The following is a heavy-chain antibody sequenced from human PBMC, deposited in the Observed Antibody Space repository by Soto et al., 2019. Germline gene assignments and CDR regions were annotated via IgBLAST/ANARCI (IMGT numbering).Heavy chain of an antibody. D-gene: IGHD6-19*01. J-gene: IGHJ6*02. CDR3: ARDHSRGYYYYYGMDV. CDR1: GYTFTSYG. V-gene: IGHV1-18*01. CDR2: ISAYNGNT. Sequence: ASVKVSCKASGYTFTSYGISWVRQAPGQGLEWMGWISAYNGNTNYAQKLQGRVTMTTDTSTSTAYMELRSLRSDETAVYYCARDHSRGYYYYYGMDVWGQGTTGTVSS.